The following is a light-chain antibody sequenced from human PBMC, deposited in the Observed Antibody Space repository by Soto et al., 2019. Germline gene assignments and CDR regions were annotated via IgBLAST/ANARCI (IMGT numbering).Light chain of an antibody. J-gene: IGLJ2*01. V-gene: IGLV1-40*01. CDR2: GNS. CDR3: QSYDSSLSGVV. Sequence: QSVLTQPPSVSGAPGQRVTISCTGSSSNIGAGFNVPWYQQLPGTAPKLLIFGNSNRPSGVPDRFSGSKSGTSPSLAITGLQADDEADYYCQSYDSSLSGVVFGGGTKVTVL. CDR1: SSNIGAGFN.